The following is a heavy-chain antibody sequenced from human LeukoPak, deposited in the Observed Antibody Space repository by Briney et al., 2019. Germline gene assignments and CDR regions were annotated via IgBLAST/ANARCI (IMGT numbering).Heavy chain of an antibody. Sequence: SETLSLTCTVSGGSISSYYWSWIRQPPGKGLEWIGEINHSGSTNYNPSLKSRVTISVDTSKNQFSLKLSSVTAADTAVYYCARAGCSSTSCYSKRYYFDYRGQGTLVTVSS. CDR2: INHSGST. V-gene: IGHV4-34*01. J-gene: IGHJ4*02. D-gene: IGHD2-2*01. CDR1: GGSISSYY. CDR3: ARAGCSSTSCYSKRYYFDY.